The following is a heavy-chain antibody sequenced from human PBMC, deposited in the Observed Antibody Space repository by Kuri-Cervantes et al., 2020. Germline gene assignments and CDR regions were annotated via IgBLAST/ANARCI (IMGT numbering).Heavy chain of an antibody. CDR1: GFTFSNYW. V-gene: IGHV3-74*01. CDR2: INYAGDTT. CDR3: AMIDYSDKG. J-gene: IGHJ4*02. D-gene: IGHD4-11*01. Sequence: GESLKISCAASGFTFSNYWIHWVRQAPGKGLEWVSHINYAGDTTFYADSVRGRFSISRDNSKNTLFLQMNSLRAEDTAVYYCAMIDYSDKGWGQGTLVTVSS.